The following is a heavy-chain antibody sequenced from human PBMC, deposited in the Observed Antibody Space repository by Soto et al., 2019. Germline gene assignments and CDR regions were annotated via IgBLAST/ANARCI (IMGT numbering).Heavy chain of an antibody. CDR1: GGSISSGGYS. Sequence: PSETLSLTCTVSGGSISSGGYSWNWIRQAPGKGLEWIGYIYHSGYTLYNPSLKGRVTISVDKSKNHISLNLTSVTAADTAVYYCARDQLEGNWFDPWGQGPLVTVSS. D-gene: IGHD1-1*01. J-gene: IGHJ5*02. V-gene: IGHV4-30-2*01. CDR3: ARDQLEGNWFDP. CDR2: IYHSGYT.